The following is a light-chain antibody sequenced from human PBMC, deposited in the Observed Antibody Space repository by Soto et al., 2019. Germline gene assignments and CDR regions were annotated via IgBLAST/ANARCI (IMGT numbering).Light chain of an antibody. V-gene: IGKV3-11*01. CDR2: DAS. J-gene: IGKJ5*01. Sequence: EIVLTQSPATLSLXXXXXXXLXCRASQTXNNYLAWYQHKPGQAPRLLIYDASTRATGIPARFSGSGSGTDFTLTISSLEPEDFAPYFCQQRGNWPHFGQGTRLEIK. CDR3: QQRGNWPH. CDR1: QTXNNY.